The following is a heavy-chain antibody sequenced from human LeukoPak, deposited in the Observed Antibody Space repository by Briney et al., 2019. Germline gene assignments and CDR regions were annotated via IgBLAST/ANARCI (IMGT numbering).Heavy chain of an antibody. V-gene: IGHV1-8*01. Sequence: VASVKVSCKASGYTFTSYDINWVRQATGQGLEWMGWMNPNSVNTGYAQKFQGRVTMTRNTSISTAYMELSSLRSEDTAVYYCARGLAGTSRNKYYYYYYYMDVWGKGTTVTVSS. J-gene: IGHJ6*03. CDR3: ARGLAGTSRNKYYYYYYYMDV. CDR1: GYTFTSYD. D-gene: IGHD1-7*01. CDR2: MNPNSVNT.